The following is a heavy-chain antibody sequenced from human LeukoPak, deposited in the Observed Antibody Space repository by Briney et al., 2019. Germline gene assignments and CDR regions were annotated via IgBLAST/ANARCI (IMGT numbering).Heavy chain of an antibody. CDR3: AKAPITMIVVVITSGYFQH. CDR1: GYTFSSYA. Sequence: PGGSLRLSCAASGYTFSSYAMSWVRQAPGKGLEWVSAISGSGGSTYYADSVKGRFTISRDNSKNTLYLQMNSLRAEDTAVYYCAKAPITMIVVVITSGYFQHWGQGTLVTVSS. D-gene: IGHD3-22*01. V-gene: IGHV3-23*01. J-gene: IGHJ1*01. CDR2: ISGSGGST.